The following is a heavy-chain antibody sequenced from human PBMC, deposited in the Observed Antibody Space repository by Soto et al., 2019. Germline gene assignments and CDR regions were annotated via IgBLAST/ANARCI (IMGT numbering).Heavy chain of an antibody. J-gene: IGHJ6*04. V-gene: IGHV1-18*01. Sequence: ASVTVSCKASGYTFTSYGISWVRQAPGQGLEWMGWISAYNGNTNYAQKHQGRVTISVDTSKNQFSLKLSSVTAADTAVYYCATLGYCSGGSCHASGKGTTVTVSS. CDR2: ISAYNGNT. CDR1: GYTFTSYG. CDR3: ATLGYCSGGSCHA. D-gene: IGHD2-15*01.